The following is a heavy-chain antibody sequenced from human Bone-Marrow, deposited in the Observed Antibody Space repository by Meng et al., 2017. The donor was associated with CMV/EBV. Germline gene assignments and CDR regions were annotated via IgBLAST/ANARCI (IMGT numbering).Heavy chain of an antibody. CDR1: GFTFSSYA. Sequence: GGSLRLSCAASGFTFSSYAMHWVRQAPGKGLEWVAVISYDGSNKYYADSVKGRFTISRDNSKNTVNLQMNSLRVEDTAVYFCAFLTLYYFDYWGQGALVNGAS. V-gene: IGHV3-30*04. D-gene: IGHD2/OR15-2a*01. CDR3: AFLTLYYFDY. CDR2: ISYDGSNK. J-gene: IGHJ4*02.